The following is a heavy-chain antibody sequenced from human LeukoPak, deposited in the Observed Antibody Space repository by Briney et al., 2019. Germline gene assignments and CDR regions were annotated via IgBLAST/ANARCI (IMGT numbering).Heavy chain of an antibody. V-gene: IGHV3-23*01. CDR3: AKALSGWSYSPLLDY. J-gene: IGHJ4*02. CDR2: ISGSGGST. CDR1: GFTFSSYA. Sequence: GGSLRLSCAPSGFTFSSYAMSWVRHAPGKGLEWVSAISGSGGSTYYAAPAKGRFTISRDSSKNTLYLQMTSLRAEDTAVYYCAKALSGWSYSPLLDYWGQGTLVTV. D-gene: IGHD6-19*01.